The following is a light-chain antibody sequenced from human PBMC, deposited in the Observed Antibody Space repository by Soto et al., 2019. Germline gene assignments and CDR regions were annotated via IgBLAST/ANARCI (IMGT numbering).Light chain of an antibody. CDR3: QQRQYWPPIT. CDR2: DAS. Sequence: EIVLTQSPATLSLSPGERATLSCRASQSIRTFLAWYQHRPGQAPRLLIYDASTRATGIPARFSGSGSGTDFTLTISSLEPEDFAIYYCQQRQYWPPITFGQGTRLEIK. CDR1: QSIRTF. J-gene: IGKJ5*01. V-gene: IGKV3-11*01.